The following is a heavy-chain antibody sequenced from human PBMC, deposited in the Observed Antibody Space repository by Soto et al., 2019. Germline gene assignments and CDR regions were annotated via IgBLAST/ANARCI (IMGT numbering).Heavy chain of an antibody. V-gene: IGHV4-39*01. Sequence: SETLSLTCTVSGASISSSSYYWGWIRQPPGKGLEWIGSIYYSGRTSYNPSLKSRVTISVDTSKNQFSLNLSSVTAADTAVYYCAKTDTAMDPFYYWGKGTLVTVSS. CDR2: IYYSGRT. CDR3: AKTDTAMDPFYY. J-gene: IGHJ4*02. D-gene: IGHD5-18*01. CDR1: GASISSSSYY.